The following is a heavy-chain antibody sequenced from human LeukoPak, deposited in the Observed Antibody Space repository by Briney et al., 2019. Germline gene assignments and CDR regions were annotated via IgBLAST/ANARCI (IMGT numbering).Heavy chain of an antibody. CDR1: GFTFSSYE. Sequence: PGGSLRLSCAASGFTFSSYEMNWVRQAPGKGLEWVSYISSSGSTIYYADSVKGRFTISRDNAKNSLYLQMNSLRAEDTAVYYCAKDPDGDYFDYWGQGTLVTVSS. D-gene: IGHD4-17*01. CDR2: ISSSGSTI. J-gene: IGHJ4*02. V-gene: IGHV3-48*03. CDR3: AKDPDGDYFDY.